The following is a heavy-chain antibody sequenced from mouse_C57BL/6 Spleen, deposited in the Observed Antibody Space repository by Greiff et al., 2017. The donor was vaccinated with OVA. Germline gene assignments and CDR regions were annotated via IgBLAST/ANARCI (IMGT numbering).Heavy chain of an antibody. Sequence: VQLQQSGPELVKPGASVKISCKASGYAFSSSWMNWVKQRPGKGLEWIGRIYPGDGDTNYNGKFKGKATLTADKSSSTAYMQLRSLTSEDSAVYFCARGIDYGSSYDYFDYWGQGTTLTVSS. D-gene: IGHD1-1*01. CDR2: IYPGDGDT. CDR1: GYAFSSSW. V-gene: IGHV1-82*01. CDR3: ARGIDYGSSYDYFDY. J-gene: IGHJ2*01.